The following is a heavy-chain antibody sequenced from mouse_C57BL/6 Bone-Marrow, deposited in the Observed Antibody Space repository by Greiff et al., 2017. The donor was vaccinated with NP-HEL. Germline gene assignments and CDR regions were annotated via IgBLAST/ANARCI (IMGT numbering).Heavy chain of an antibody. J-gene: IGHJ1*03. CDR1: GYTFTSYW. V-gene: IGHV1-52*01. CDR3: ARSDGYPWYFDV. Sequence: VKLQQPGAELVRPGSSVKLSCKASGYTFTSYWMHWVKQRPIQGLEWIGNIDPSDSETHYNQKFKDKATLTVDKSSSTAYMQLSSLTSEDSAVYYCARSDGYPWYFDVWGTGTTVTVSS. D-gene: IGHD2-3*01. CDR2: IDPSDSET.